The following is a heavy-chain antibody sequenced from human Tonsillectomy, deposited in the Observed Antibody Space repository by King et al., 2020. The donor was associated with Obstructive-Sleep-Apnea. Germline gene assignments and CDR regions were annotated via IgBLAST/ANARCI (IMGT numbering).Heavy chain of an antibody. CDR1: GGSISSYY. Sequence: QLQESGPGLVKPSETLSLTCNVSGGSISSYYWSWIRQPPGKGLEWIGCIYYSGSTNYNPSLKSRVTISVDTSKNQFSLKVSSVTAADTAVYYCARDLGDTSGYYFDYWGQGTLDTVSS. CDR2: IYYSGST. J-gene: IGHJ4*02. CDR3: ARDLGDTSGYYFDY. V-gene: IGHV4-59*01. D-gene: IGHD3-22*01.